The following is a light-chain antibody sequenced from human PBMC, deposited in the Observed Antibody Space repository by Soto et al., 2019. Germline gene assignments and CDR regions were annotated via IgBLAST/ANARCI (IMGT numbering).Light chain of an antibody. V-gene: IGLV2-14*01. CDR1: SSDVGAYNH. Sequence: QSALTQPASVSGSPGQSITISCSGTSSDVGAYNHVSWYQQNPGKAPKLMIYEVSNRPSGVSNRFSGSKSGNTASMTISGLQAEDEADYFCKSYAGSNTYVFGSGTKLTVL. J-gene: IGLJ1*01. CDR2: EVS. CDR3: KSYAGSNTYV.